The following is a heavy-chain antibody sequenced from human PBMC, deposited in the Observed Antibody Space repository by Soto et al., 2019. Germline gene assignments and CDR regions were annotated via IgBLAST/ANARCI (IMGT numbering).Heavy chain of an antibody. V-gene: IGHV3-66*01. Sequence: GGSLRLSCAASGFTVGTSCMSWVRQAPGTGLEWVSFIYSGGTTYYADSVKGRFTISRDNSKNTLYLQMNSLRTEDTAVYYCARVFFSDSYPDYIDSWGQGTLVTISS. CDR2: IYSGGTT. CDR3: ARVFFSDSYPDYIDS. J-gene: IGHJ4*02. CDR1: GFTVGTSC. D-gene: IGHD3-10*01.